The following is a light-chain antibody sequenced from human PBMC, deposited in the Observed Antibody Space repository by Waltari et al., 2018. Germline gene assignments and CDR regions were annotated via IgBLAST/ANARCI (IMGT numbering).Light chain of an antibody. Sequence: EIVLTQSPATLSLSTGERATLSSRAIQGVSSTYLAWYQQKPGQAPRLPIYGASSRATGIPDRISGSGSGTDFTLTISRLEPEDFAVYYCQQYGSSPPNTFGQGTKLEIK. V-gene: IGKV3-20*01. CDR3: QQYGSSPPNT. J-gene: IGKJ2*01. CDR2: GAS. CDR1: QGVSSTY.